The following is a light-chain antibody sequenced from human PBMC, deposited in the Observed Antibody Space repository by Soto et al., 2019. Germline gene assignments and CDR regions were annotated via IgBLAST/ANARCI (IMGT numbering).Light chain of an antibody. Sequence: DIQMTQSPSTLSASVGDRVTITCRASQSISSWLAWYQQKPGKVPKLLIYKASSLESGVPSRFSGSGSGTEFTLTISSLQPDDFATYYCQQYNSYSRTFGQGTKVGIK. CDR3: QQYNSYSRT. J-gene: IGKJ1*01. CDR2: KAS. V-gene: IGKV1-5*03. CDR1: QSISSW.